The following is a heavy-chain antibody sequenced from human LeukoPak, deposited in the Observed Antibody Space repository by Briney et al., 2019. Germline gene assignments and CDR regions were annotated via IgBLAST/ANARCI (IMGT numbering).Heavy chain of an antibody. CDR2: IYHSGST. D-gene: IGHD3-22*01. CDR1: GGSISSGGYS. CDR3: ARRDDRRGGWFDP. V-gene: IGHV4-30-2*01. Sequence: SETLPLTCAVSGGSISSGGYSWSWIRQPPGKGLEWIGYIYHSGSTYYNPSLKSRVTISVDRSKNQFSLKLSSVTAADTAVYYCARRDDRRGGWFDPWGQGTLVTVSS. J-gene: IGHJ5*02.